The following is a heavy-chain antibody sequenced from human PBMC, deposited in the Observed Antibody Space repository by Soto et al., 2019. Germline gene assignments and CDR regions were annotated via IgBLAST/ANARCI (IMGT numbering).Heavy chain of an antibody. Sequence: PSETLSLGCTVSGGSISTYYWTWIRQPPGKGLEWIGYISYSGSTNYNPSLKSRLTISLNTSKKHFSLKLSSVTAADTAVYYCARGTRATQYYYYFYGMDVWGQGTTVTVSS. CDR2: ISYSGST. J-gene: IGHJ6*02. CDR1: GGSISTYY. V-gene: IGHV4-59*01. CDR3: ARGTRATQYYYYFYGMDV.